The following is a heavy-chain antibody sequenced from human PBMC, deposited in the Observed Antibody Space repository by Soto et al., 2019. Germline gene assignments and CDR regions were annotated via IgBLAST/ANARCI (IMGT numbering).Heavy chain of an antibody. J-gene: IGHJ4*02. CDR1: GGTFSSYA. V-gene: IGHV1-69*13. D-gene: IGHD3-22*01. CDR3: ARGLNYYDSSGYHGY. CDR2: IIPIFGTA. Sequence: SVKVSCKASGGTFSSYAISWVRQAPGQGLEWMGGIIPIFGTANYAQKFQGRVTITADESTSTAYMELSSLRSEDTAVYYCARGLNYYDSSGYHGYWGQGTLVSVSA.